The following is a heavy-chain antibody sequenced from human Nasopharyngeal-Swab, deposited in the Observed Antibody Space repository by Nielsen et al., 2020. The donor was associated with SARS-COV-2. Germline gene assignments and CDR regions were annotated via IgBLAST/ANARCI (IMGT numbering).Heavy chain of an antibody. Sequence: SLKISCAASGFTFDDYAMHWVRQAPGKGPEWVSGISWNSGSVGYADSVKGRFTISRDNAKNSLYLQMNSLRAEDTALYYCAKVGGDYYFDYWGQGTLVTVS. CDR1: GFTFDDYA. CDR2: ISWNSGSV. CDR3: AKVGGDYYFDY. D-gene: IGHD3-16*01. J-gene: IGHJ4*02. V-gene: IGHV3-9*01.